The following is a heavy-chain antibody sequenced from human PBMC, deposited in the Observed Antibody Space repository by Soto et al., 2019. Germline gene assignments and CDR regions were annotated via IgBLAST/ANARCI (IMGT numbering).Heavy chain of an antibody. CDR3: AHRIGANGTFHS. Sequence: QITLKESGPTLVKPTQTLTLTCTFSGFSLTTTGVGVGWIRQPPGKALEWLALNYWDDDNHYSPSLKSRLTITRDTANNHGVLTTTTRDPVDPATYYCAHRIGANGTFHSWGRGTLVTVSS. D-gene: IGHD6-13*01. CDR2: NYWDDDN. V-gene: IGHV2-5*02. CDR1: GFSLTTTGVG. J-gene: IGHJ4*02.